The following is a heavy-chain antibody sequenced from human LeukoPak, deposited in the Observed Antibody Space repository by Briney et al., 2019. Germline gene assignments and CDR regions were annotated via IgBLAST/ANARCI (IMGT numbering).Heavy chain of an antibody. Sequence: GASVKVSCKVSGYTLTELSMHWLRQAPGKGLEWMGVFDPEDGETIYAQKFQGRVTMTENTSTDTAYMELSSLRSEDTAVYYCATVGMGLPDYYGMDVWGKGTTVTVSS. CDR3: ATVGMGLPDYYGMDV. CDR1: GYTLTELS. CDR2: FDPEDGET. D-gene: IGHD1-26*01. J-gene: IGHJ6*04. V-gene: IGHV1-24*01.